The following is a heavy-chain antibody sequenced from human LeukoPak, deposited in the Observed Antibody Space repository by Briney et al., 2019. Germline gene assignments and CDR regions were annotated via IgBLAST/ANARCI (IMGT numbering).Heavy chain of an antibody. D-gene: IGHD3-22*01. CDR3: AKDPRAYYYDSSGNY. CDR2: ISGSGGST. CDR1: GFTFSSYA. Sequence: GGSLRLSCAAPGFTFSSYAMSWVRQAPGKGLEWVSAISGSGGSTYYADSVKGRFTISRDNSKHTLYLQMNSLRAEDTAVYYCAKDPRAYYYDSSGNYWGQGTLVTVSS. V-gene: IGHV3-23*01. J-gene: IGHJ4*02.